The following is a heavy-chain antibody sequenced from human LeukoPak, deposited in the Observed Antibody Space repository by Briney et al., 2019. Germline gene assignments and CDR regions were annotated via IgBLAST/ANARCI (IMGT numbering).Heavy chain of an antibody. CDR1: GASISGYY. CDR2: INHSGGT. Sequence: SETLSLTCTVSGASISGYYWSWIRQPPGKGLEWIGEINHSGGTNYNPSLKSRVTISVDTSKNQFSLKLSSVTAADTAVYFCAQEKDDHWGQGTLVTVSS. V-gene: IGHV4-34*01. CDR3: AQEKDDH. J-gene: IGHJ4*02.